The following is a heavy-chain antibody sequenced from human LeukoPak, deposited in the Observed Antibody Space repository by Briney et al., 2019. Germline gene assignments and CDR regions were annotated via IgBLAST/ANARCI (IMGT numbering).Heavy chain of an antibody. D-gene: IGHD5-18*01. CDR1: GFTFSSYA. Sequence: GRSLRLSCAASGFTFSSYAMHWVRQAPGKGLEWVAVISYDGSNKYYADSVKGRFTISRDNSKNTLYLQMNSLRAEDTAVYYCARDPDTAMAYLYYYYGMDVWGQGTTVTVS. CDR3: ARDPDTAMAYLYYYYGMDV. V-gene: IGHV3-30*04. J-gene: IGHJ6*02. CDR2: ISYDGSNK.